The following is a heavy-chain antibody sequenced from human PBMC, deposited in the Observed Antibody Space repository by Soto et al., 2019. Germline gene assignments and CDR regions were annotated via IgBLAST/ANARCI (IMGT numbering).Heavy chain of an antibody. J-gene: IGHJ6*02. CDR2: IIPIFGTA. V-gene: IGHV1-69*06. Sequence: QVQLVQSGAEVKKPGSSVKVSCKASGGTFSSYAISCVRQAPGQGLEWMGGIIPIFGTANYAQKFQGRVTITADKSTSTAYMELSSLRSEDTAVYYCARDDGDTAMVWGGMDVWGQGTTVTVSS. CDR1: GGTFSSYA. D-gene: IGHD5-18*01. CDR3: ARDDGDTAMVWGGMDV.